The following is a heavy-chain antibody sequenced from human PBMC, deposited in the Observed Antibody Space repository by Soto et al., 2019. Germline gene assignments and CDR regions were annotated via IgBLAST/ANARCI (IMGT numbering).Heavy chain of an antibody. CDR3: ARDYPYCISTSCQPN. CDR1: GGSISSGGYY. D-gene: IGHD2-2*01. J-gene: IGHJ4*02. Sequence: PSETLSLTCTVSGGSISSGGYYWSWIRQHPGKGLEWIGYIYYSGSTYYNPSLKSRVTISVDTSKNQFSLKLSSVTAADTAVYYCARDYPYCISTSCQPNLGQGTLVTVS. V-gene: IGHV4-31*03. CDR2: IYYSGST.